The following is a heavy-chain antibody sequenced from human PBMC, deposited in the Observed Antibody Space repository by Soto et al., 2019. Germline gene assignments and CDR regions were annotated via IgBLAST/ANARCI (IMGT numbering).Heavy chain of an antibody. Sequence: PGGSLRLSCAASGFTLNNYAMHWVRQAPGKGLEWVAVISYDGSNKYYADSVKGRFTMSRDNSENTLYLQMNSLRAEDTAVYHCARTDSTSALDYWGQGTLVTVS. CDR3: ARTDSTSALDY. CDR1: GFTLNNYA. V-gene: IGHV3-30-3*01. CDR2: ISYDGSNK. J-gene: IGHJ4*02. D-gene: IGHD6-6*01.